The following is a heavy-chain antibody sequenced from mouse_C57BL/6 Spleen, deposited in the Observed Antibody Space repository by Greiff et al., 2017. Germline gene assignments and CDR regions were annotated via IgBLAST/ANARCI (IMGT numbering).Heavy chain of an antibody. V-gene: IGHV5-17*01. CDR1: GFTFSDYG. CDR3: ARWDYDYAMDY. D-gene: IGHD2-4*01. CDR2: ISSGSSTI. Sequence: EVQVVESGGGLVKPGGSLKLSCAASGFTFSDYGMHWVRQAPEKGLEWVAYISSGSSTIYYADTVKGRFTISRDNAKNTLFLQMTSLRSEDTAMYYCARWDYDYAMDYWGQGTSVTVSS. J-gene: IGHJ4*01.